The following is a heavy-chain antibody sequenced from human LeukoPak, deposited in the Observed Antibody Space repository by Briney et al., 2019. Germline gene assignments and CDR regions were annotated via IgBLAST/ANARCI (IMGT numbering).Heavy chain of an antibody. J-gene: IGHJ4*02. Sequence: PGGSLRLSCAASGFTFSSSYMRWVRQAPGKGMEWVSVIYSGGRTYYPDSLKGRFTISRDISNNTLYLQMTSLRAEDTAVYSCARDCGSSWYRGCFGYWGQGTLVTVSS. D-gene: IGHD6-19*01. CDR1: GFTFSSSY. CDR2: IYSGGRT. CDR3: ARDCGSSWYRGCFGY. V-gene: IGHV3-66*02.